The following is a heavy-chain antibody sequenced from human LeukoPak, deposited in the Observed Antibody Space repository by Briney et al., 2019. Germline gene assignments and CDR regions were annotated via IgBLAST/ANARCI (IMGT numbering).Heavy chain of an antibody. Sequence: PGGSLRLSCVTSGFSFNRYSMNWVRQAPGKGLEWVSFISSSGTFIYYEDSVKGRFIITRDNAKKSLFLQLNRLRPEDTGVYYCARDQGSYTDYEVDYWGQGTLVTVSS. J-gene: IGHJ4*02. CDR2: ISSSGTFI. CDR3: ARDQGSYTDYEVDY. CDR1: GFSFNRYS. V-gene: IGHV3-21*01. D-gene: IGHD5-12*01.